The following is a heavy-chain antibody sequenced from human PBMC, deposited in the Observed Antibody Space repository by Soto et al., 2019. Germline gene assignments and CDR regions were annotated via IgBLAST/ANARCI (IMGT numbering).Heavy chain of an antibody. Sequence: SETLSLTCTVSGGSISSYYWSWIRQPPGKGLEWIGYIYYSGSTNYNPSLKSRVTISVDTSKSQFSLKLSSVTAADTAVYYCASPRPYSSSSGYYYGMDVWGQGTTVTVSS. J-gene: IGHJ6*02. CDR1: GGSISSYY. V-gene: IGHV4-59*08. CDR2: IYYSGST. CDR3: ASPRPYSSSSGYYYGMDV. D-gene: IGHD6-6*01.